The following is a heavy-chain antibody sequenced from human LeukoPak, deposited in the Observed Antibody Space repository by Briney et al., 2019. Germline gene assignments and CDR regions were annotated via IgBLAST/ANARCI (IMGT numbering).Heavy chain of an antibody. D-gene: IGHD3-22*01. Sequence: GGSLRLSCAASGFTFSNNGMHWVRQAPGKGLEWVALIWYDGSKKYYGDSVKGRFTISRDNSENMLYLQMNSLGAEDTAVYYCARWLSHKIDSNGYLDYWGQGTLVAVPS. J-gene: IGHJ4*02. CDR3: ARWLSHKIDSNGYLDY. CDR2: IWYDGSKK. V-gene: IGHV3-33*01. CDR1: GFTFSNNG.